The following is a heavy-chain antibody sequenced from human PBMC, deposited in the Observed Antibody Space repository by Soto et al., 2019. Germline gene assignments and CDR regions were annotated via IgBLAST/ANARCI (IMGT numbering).Heavy chain of an antibody. CDR1: GYTFTSYC. CDR2: ISAYNGNT. Sequence: ASVKVSCKASGYTFTSYCISWVRQAPGQGLEWMGWISAYNGNTNYAQKLQGRVTMTTDTSTSTAYMELRSLRSDDTAVYYCARAGYSSGWYVEYYYYGMDVWGQGTTVTVSS. CDR3: ARAGYSSGWYVEYYYYGMDV. V-gene: IGHV1-18*01. J-gene: IGHJ6*02. D-gene: IGHD6-19*01.